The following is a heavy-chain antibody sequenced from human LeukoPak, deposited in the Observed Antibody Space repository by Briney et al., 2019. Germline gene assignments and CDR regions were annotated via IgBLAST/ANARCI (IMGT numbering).Heavy chain of an antibody. CDR2: IIPILGIA. Sequence: ASVKVSCKASGGTFSSYAISWVRQAPGQGLEWMGRIIPILGIANYAQKFQGRVTITADKSTSTAYMELSSLRSEDTAVYYCARVGTGAGSYSGHWGQGTLVTVSA. J-gene: IGHJ4*02. CDR3: ARVGTGAGSYSGH. CDR1: GGTFSSYA. V-gene: IGHV1-69*04. D-gene: IGHD1-26*01.